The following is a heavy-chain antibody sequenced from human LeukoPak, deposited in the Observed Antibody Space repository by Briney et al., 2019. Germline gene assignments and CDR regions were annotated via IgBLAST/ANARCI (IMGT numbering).Heavy chain of an antibody. CDR1: GYTFTSYG. Sequence: ASVKVSCKASGYTFTSYGISWVRQPPGQGLEWMGWISAYNGNTNYAQKLQGRVTMTTDTSTSTAYMELRSLRSEATAVYYCARVYYHILTGYYNSLDYWGQGTLVTVSS. CDR3: ARVYYHILTGYYNSLDY. V-gene: IGHV1-18*01. J-gene: IGHJ4*02. D-gene: IGHD3-9*01. CDR2: ISAYNGNT.